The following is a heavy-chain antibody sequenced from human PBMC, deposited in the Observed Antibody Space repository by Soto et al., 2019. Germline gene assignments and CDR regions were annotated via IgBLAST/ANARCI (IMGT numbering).Heavy chain of an antibody. Sequence: SETLSLTCVVSGNSISTTNWWSWVRQSPGKGLEWIGEIYHSGSTNYNPSLKSRVTISVDKSKDQFSLKLSSVTAADTAVYYCARDVGYHYDGSPSGQFDFWGQGTLVTVSS. CDR1: GNSISTTNW. V-gene: IGHV4-4*02. D-gene: IGHD3-22*01. J-gene: IGHJ4*02. CDR2: IYHSGST. CDR3: ARDVGYHYDGSPSGQFDF.